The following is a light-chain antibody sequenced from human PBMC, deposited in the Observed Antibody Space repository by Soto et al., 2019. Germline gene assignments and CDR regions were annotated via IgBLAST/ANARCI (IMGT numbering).Light chain of an antibody. CDR1: QSINSE. V-gene: IGKV3-15*01. CDR3: QQGHSWPLT. CDR2: GAS. Sequence: EIVMTQSPATLSLSPGERAALSCRASQSINSELAWDQQKPGQPPRLLIYGASTRATGVPARFTGSESGSEFTLTISGLQSEDFAVYYCQQGHSWPLTFGQGTRLEI. J-gene: IGKJ2*01.